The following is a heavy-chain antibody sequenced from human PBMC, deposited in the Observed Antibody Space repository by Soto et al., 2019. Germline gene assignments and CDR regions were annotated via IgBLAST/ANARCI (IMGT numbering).Heavy chain of an antibody. CDR1: GYTFTNYE. V-gene: IGHV1-8*01. J-gene: IGHJ5*02. CDR2: MNPNSGDT. D-gene: IGHD3-10*01. CDR3: ARGGASSKWLDP. Sequence: ASVKVSCKASGYTFTNYETIWVRQATGQGLEWMGWMNPNSGDTVYAQKFRGRLTMTRDTSISTAYMELSSLTSDDTAVYYCARGGASSKWLDPWGQGALVTVSS.